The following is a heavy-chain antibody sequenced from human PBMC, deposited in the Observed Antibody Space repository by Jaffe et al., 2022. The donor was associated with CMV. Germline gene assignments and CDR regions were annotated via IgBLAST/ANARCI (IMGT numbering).Heavy chain of an antibody. CDR1: GGSISSGGYY. D-gene: IGHD3-22*01. CDR3: ARYYYDSSGYDKTRPFDLALPGAFDI. CDR2: IYYSGST. Sequence: QVQLQESGPGLVKPSQTLSLTCTVSGGSISSGGYYWSWIRQHPGKGLEWIGYIYYSGSTYYNPSLKSRVTISVDTSKNQFSLKLSSVTAADTAVYYCARYYYDSSGYDKTRPFDLALPGAFDIWGQGTMVTVSS. V-gene: IGHV4-31*03. J-gene: IGHJ3*02.